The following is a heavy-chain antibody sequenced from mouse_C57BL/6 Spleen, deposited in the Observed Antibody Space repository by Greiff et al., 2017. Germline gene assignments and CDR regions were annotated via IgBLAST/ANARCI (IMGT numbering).Heavy chain of an antibody. CDR1: GYTFTSYW. Sequence: VQLQQPGAELVRPGSSVKLSCKASGYTFTSYWMDWVKQRPGQGLEWIGNIYPSDSETPYNQKFKDKATLTVAKSSSTAYMQLSSLTSEVSAVYYGARSHYCSSPASFAYWGQGTLVTVSA. CDR2: IYPSDSET. J-gene: IGHJ3*01. D-gene: IGHD1-1*01. V-gene: IGHV1-61*01. CDR3: ARSHYCSSPASFAY.